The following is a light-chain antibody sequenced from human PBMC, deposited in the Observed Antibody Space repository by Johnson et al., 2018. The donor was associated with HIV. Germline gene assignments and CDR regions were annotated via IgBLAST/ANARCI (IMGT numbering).Light chain of an antibody. CDR1: SSKIGNNY. CDR3: GTWDSSLSAYV. Sequence: QSVLTQPPSVSAAPGQKVTISCSGSSSKIGNNYVSWYQQLPGTAPKLLIYDNNKRPSGIPDRFSGSKSGTSATLGITGLQTGDEADYYCGTWDSSLSAYVFGTGNKVTVL. V-gene: IGLV1-51*01. CDR2: DNN. J-gene: IGLJ1*01.